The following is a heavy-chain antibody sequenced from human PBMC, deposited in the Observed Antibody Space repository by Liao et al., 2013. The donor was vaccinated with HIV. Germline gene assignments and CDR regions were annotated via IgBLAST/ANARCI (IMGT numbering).Heavy chain of an antibody. V-gene: IGHV4-34*01. CDR3: ARAPNWGSIDY. CDR2: INDSGST. D-gene: IGHD3-16*01. J-gene: IGHJ4*02. CDR1: GGSFSGYY. Sequence: QVQLQQWGAGLLKPSETLSLTCAVYGGSFSGYYWSWIRQPPGKGLEWIGEINDSGSTNYNPSLESRVTISVDTSKKQFSLNLASLTAADTAVYYCARAPNWGSIDYWGRGPLVTVSS.